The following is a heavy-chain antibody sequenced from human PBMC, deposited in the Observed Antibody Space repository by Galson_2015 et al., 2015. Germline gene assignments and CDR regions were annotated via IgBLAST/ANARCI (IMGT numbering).Heavy chain of an antibody. D-gene: IGHD4-17*01. CDR1: GSTFSNAW. Sequence: SLRLSCAASGSTFSNAWMSWVRQAPGKGLEWVGRIKSKTDGGTTDYAAPVKGRFTISRDDSKNTLYLQMNSLKTEDTAVCYCTTGYGPYYFDYWGQGTLVTVSS. CDR3: TTGYGPYYFDY. CDR2: IKSKTDGGTT. J-gene: IGHJ4*02. V-gene: IGHV3-15*01.